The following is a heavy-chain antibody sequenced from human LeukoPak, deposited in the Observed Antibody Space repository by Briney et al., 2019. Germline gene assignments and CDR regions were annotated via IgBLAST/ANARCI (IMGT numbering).Heavy chain of an antibody. D-gene: IGHD3-3*01. CDR1: GFTFNDY. Sequence: IPGGSLRLSCAASGFTFNDYMTWIRQAPGKGLEWVSYISSSGSTIYYADSVKGRFTISRDNAKNSLYLQMNSLRAEDTAVYYCARDHRDFWSGPGAYYMDVWGKGTTVTVSS. V-gene: IGHV3-11*04. J-gene: IGHJ6*03. CDR3: ARDHRDFWSGPGAYYMDV. CDR2: ISSSGSTI.